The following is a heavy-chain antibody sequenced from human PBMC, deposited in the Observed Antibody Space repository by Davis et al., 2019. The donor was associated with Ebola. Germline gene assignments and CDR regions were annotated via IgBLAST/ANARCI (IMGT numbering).Heavy chain of an antibody. D-gene: IGHD4-17*01. CDR1: GYTFTSYY. CDR2: INPNSGDT. CDR3: AREEATVPFF. V-gene: IGHV1-2*06. J-gene: IGHJ4*02. Sequence: ASVKVSCKASGYTFTSYYMHWVRQAPGQGLEWMGRINPNSGDTNYAQKFQGRVTMTRDTPISTAYMELSRLRSDDTAVYYCAREEATVPFFWGQGTLVTVSS.